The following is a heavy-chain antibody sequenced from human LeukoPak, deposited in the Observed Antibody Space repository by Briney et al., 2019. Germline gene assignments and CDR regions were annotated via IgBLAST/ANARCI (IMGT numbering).Heavy chain of an antibody. V-gene: IGHV3-49*03. D-gene: IGHD6-6*01. CDR3: TRVSNSSPSRRHNYYYYGMDV. CDR1: GFTFGDYA. Sequence: GGSLRLSCTASGFTFGDYAMSWFRQAPGKGLEWVGFIRSKAYGGTTEYAASVKGRFTISRDDSKSIAYLQMNSLKTEDTAVYYCTRVSNSSPSRRHNYYYYGMDVWGQGTTVTVSS. J-gene: IGHJ6*02. CDR2: IRSKAYGGTT.